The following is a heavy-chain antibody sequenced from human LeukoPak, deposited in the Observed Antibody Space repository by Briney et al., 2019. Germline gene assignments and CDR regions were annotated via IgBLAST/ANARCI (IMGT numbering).Heavy chain of an antibody. J-gene: IGHJ4*02. CDR1: GFTFDDYA. CDR2: ISWNSGSI. Sequence: GGSLRLSCAASGFTFDDYAMHWVRQAPGKGLEWASGISWNSGSIGYADSVKGRFTISRGNAKNSLYLQMNSLGAEDTALYYCAKDIGYYDSSGLEDWGQGTLVTVSS. CDR3: AKDIGYYDSSGLED. D-gene: IGHD3-22*01. V-gene: IGHV3-9*01.